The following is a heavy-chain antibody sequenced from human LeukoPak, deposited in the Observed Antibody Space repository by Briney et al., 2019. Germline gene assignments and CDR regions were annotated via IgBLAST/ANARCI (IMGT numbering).Heavy chain of an antibody. CDR3: ARGKYNSGSWDAFDI. CDR1: GFTFSSYG. D-gene: IGHD6-19*01. V-gene: IGHV3-23*01. CDR2: ISGSGGST. J-gene: IGHJ3*02. Sequence: PGGSLRLSCAASGFTFSSYGMSWVRQAPGKGLEWVSAISGSGGSTYYADSVKGRFTISRDNSKNTVFLQMNSLRAEDTAVFYCARGKYNSGSWDAFDIWGQGTMVTVSS.